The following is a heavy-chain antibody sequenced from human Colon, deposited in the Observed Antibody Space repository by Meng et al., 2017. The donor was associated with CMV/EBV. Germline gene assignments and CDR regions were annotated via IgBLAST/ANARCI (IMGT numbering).Heavy chain of an antibody. J-gene: IGHJ4*02. D-gene: IGHD1-7*01. V-gene: IGHV1-18*01. Sequence: GESLKISCAASGFTFSSYEMNWVRQAPGKGLEWMGWISAYNGNTNYAQKLQGRVTMTTDTSTSTAYMELRSLRSDDTAVYYCARMYNWNYVFDYWGQGTLVTVSS. CDR2: ISAYNGNT. CDR1: GFTFSSYE. CDR3: ARMYNWNYVFDY.